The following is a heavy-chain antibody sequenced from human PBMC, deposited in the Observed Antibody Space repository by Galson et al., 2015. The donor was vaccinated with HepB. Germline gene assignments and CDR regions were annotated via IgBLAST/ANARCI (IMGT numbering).Heavy chain of an antibody. CDR3: AKDQSSGSYKVDYFQH. D-gene: IGHD1-26*01. J-gene: IGHJ1*01. CDR2: ISGSGGST. CDR1: GFTFSSYA. V-gene: IGHV3-23*01. Sequence: SLRLSCAASGFTFSSYAMSWVRQAPGKGLEWVSAISGSGGSTYYADSVKGRFTISRDNSKNTLYLQMNSLRAEDTAVYYCAKDQSSGSYKVDYFQHWGQGTLVTVSS.